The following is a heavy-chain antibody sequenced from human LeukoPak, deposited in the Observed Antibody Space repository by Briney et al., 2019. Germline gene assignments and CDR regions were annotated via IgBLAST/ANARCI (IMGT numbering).Heavy chain of an antibody. CDR2: IYYSGST. CDR3: AKQDGAARVPTHFDY. V-gene: IGHV4-31*03. D-gene: IGHD6-6*01. J-gene: IGHJ4*02. CDR1: GGSVSSNDYY. Sequence: SETLSLTCTVSGGSVSSNDYYWTWIRQHPGKGLEWVACIYYSGSTFYNPSLKSRVTISLDTSNNNFSLRLDSVTAADTAVYYCAKQDGAARVPTHFDYWGQGTLVTVSS.